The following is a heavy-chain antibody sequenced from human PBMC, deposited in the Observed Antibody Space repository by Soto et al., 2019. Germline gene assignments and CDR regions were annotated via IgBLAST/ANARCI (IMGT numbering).Heavy chain of an antibody. D-gene: IGHD4-17*01. CDR2: IYYSGST. Sequence: NPSETLSLTCTVSGGSISSGDYYWSWIRQPPGKGLEWIGYIYYSGSTYYNPSLKSRVTISVDTSKNQFSLKLSSVTAADTAVYYCARSLTDYGGNFWFDPWGQGTLVTVSS. CDR3: ARSLTDYGGNFWFDP. J-gene: IGHJ5*02. V-gene: IGHV4-30-4*01. CDR1: GGSISSGDYY.